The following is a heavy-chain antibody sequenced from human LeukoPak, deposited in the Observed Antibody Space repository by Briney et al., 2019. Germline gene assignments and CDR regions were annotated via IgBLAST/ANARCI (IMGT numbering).Heavy chain of an antibody. CDR1: GYTFTSYG. CDR2: ISAYNGNT. Sequence: ASVKVSCKASGYTFTSYGISWVRQAPGQGLEWMGWISAYNGNTNYAQKLQGGVTMTTDTSTSTAYMELRSLRSDDTAVYYCARTLLTMVRGVIAHYFDYWGQGTLVTVSS. CDR3: ARTLLTMVRGVIAHYFDY. D-gene: IGHD3-10*01. V-gene: IGHV1-18*01. J-gene: IGHJ4*02.